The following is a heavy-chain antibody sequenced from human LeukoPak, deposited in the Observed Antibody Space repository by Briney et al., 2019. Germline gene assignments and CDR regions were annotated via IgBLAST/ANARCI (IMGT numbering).Heavy chain of an antibody. D-gene: IGHD1-26*01. CDR1: GFTFSNAW. CDR3: TRIIKSGSFDY. Sequence: GGSLRLSCAASGFTFSNAWMSWVRQAPGKGLEWVGRIKSKTDGETTDYAAPVKGRFTISRDDSKNTLYLQMNSLKTEDTAVYYCTRIIKSGSFDYWGQGTLVTVSS. V-gene: IGHV3-15*01. CDR2: IKSKTDGETT. J-gene: IGHJ4*02.